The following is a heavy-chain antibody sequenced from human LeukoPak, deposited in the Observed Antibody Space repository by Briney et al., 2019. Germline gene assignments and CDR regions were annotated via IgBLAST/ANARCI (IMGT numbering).Heavy chain of an antibody. CDR3: ARRIGYYDYVWGEYYFDY. CDR2: MNPNSGNT. D-gene: IGHD3-16*01. CDR1: GYTFTSYD. V-gene: IGHV1-8*01. J-gene: IGHJ4*02. Sequence: ASVKVSCKASGYTFTSYDINWVRQAIGQGLEWMGWMNPNSGNTGYAQKFQGRVTMTRNTSISTAYMELSSLRSEDTAVYYCARRIGYYDYVWGEYYFDYWGQGTLVTVSS.